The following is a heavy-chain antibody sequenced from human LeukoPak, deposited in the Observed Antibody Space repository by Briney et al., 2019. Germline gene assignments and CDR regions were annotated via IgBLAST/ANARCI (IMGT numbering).Heavy chain of an antibody. CDR1: GFNFRSYA. CDR2: ISYDGDKK. J-gene: IGHJ4*02. Sequence: GGSLRLSCIASGFNFRSYAMHWVRQAPGKGPEWLAVISYDGDKKYYLDSVEGRFTISRDNSRNTLYLHMNSLRAEDSAVYYSARDSHAPDTVTVSCYFDCWGQGTLVTVSS. D-gene: IGHD5-18*01. V-gene: IGHV3-30-3*01. CDR3: ARDSHAPDTVTVSCYFDC.